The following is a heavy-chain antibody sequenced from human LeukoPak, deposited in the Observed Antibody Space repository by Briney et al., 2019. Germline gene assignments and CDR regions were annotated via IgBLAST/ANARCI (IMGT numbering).Heavy chain of an antibody. CDR1: GGSFSGYY. J-gene: IGHJ4*02. D-gene: IGHD3-22*01. CDR3: ARVTLTYYYDSSGYYYRRNYFDY. Sequence: SETLSLTCAVYGGSFSGYYWSWIRQPPGKGLEWIGEINHSGSTNYNPSLKSRVTISVDTSKNQFSLKLSSVTAADTAVYYCARVTLTYYYDSSGYYYRRNYFDYWGQGTLVTVSS. CDR2: INHSGST. V-gene: IGHV4-34*01.